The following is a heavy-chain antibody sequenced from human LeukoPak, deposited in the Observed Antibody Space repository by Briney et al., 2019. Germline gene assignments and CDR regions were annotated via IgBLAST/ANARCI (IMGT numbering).Heavy chain of an antibody. CDR1: GFTFSSYW. D-gene: IGHD3-22*01. CDR2: IYSGGST. Sequence: GGSLRLSCAASGFTFSSYWMHWVRQAPGKGLEWVSVIYSGGSTYYADSVKGRFTISRDNSKNTLYLQMNSLRAEDTAVYYCARDYYDSSGYLYYFDYWGQGTLVTVSS. V-gene: IGHV3-53*01. CDR3: ARDYYDSSGYLYYFDY. J-gene: IGHJ4*02.